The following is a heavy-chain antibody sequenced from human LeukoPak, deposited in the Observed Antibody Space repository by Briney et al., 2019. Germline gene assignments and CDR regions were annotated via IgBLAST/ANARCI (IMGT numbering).Heavy chain of an antibody. CDR1: GGSISSYY. Sequence: PSGTLSLTCTVSGGSISSYYWSWIRQPPGKGLEWIGYIYYSGSTNYNPSLKSRVTISVDTSKNQFSLKLSSVTAADTAVYYCATATVTTYYYYYGMDVWGQGTTVTVSS. J-gene: IGHJ6*02. V-gene: IGHV4-59*01. CDR3: ATATVTTYYYYYGMDV. CDR2: IYYSGST. D-gene: IGHD4-17*01.